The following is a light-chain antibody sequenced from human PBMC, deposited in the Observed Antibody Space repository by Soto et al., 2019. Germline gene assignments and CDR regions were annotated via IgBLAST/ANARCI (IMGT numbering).Light chain of an antibody. CDR1: SSDVGGYNY. CDR2: EVS. CDR3: ISFTSSSTLV. J-gene: IGLJ1*01. Sequence: QSALTQPASVSGSPGQSITISCTGTSSDVGGYNYVSWYQQHPGKAPKVMIYEVSNRPSGVSNRFSGSKSGNTASLTISGLQAEDEADYYCISFTSSSTLVFGTGTKVTVL. V-gene: IGLV2-14*01.